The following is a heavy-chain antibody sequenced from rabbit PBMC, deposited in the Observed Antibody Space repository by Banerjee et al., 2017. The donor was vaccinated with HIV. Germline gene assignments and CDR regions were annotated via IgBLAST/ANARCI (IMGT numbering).Heavy chain of an antibody. V-gene: IGHV1S45*01. CDR1: GFSFSSSYY. D-gene: IGHD7-1*01. CDR3: ARDYAGYIGYGYYFNL. Sequence: QEQLVESGGGLVQPEGSLTLTCTASGFSFSSSYYMCWVRQAPGKGLEWIGYINSGSGSTGYASWAKGRFTISKTSSTTVDLKMTSLTAADTATYFCARDYAGYIGYGYYFNLWGQGTLVTVS. CDR2: INSGSGST. J-gene: IGHJ4*01.